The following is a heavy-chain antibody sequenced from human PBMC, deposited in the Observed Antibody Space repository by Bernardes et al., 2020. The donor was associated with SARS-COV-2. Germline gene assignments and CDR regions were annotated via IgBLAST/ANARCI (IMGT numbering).Heavy chain of an antibody. D-gene: IGHD2-2*01. CDR2: INSDGRTT. V-gene: IGHV3-74*01. J-gene: IGHJ4*02. Sequence: GGSLRLSCAASGFTFSTYWMHWVRQAPGKGLMWVSRINSDGRTTTYADSVKGRFTISRDNTKNTLYLQMNSLRAEDTGVYYCVRGPSDGHGRFEYWGQGTLGTDSS. CDR3: VRGPSDGHGRFEY. CDR1: GFTFSTYW.